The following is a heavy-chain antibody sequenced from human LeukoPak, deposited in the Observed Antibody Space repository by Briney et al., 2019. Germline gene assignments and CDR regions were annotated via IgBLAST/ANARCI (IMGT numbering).Heavy chain of an antibody. Sequence: SETLSLTCTVAGCSISSYYWSWIRQPPGKGLEWIGYISYSGSTNYNPSLKSRVTISVDTSKNQFSLMLSSVTAADTAVYYCARVKEGEGTTAGIDYWGQGTLVTVSS. D-gene: IGHD4-17*01. J-gene: IGHJ4*02. CDR1: GCSISSYY. V-gene: IGHV4-59*01. CDR2: ISYSGST. CDR3: ARVKEGEGTTAGIDY.